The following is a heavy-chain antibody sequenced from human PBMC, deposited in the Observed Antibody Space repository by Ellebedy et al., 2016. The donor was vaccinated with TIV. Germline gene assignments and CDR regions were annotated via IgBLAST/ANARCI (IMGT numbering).Heavy chain of an antibody. J-gene: IGHJ5*02. V-gene: IGHV4-59*12. CDR2: ISYSGST. Sequence: MPGGSLRLSCTVSGGSITTYFWSWIRQPPGKGLEWIGYISYSGSTNYNPSLQSRVTISVDTSKNQFSLKLTSVTAADTAVYYCARWGVATVTTGDWFDPWGQGTLVTVSS. CDR1: GGSITTYF. D-gene: IGHD4-17*01. CDR3: ARWGVATVTTGDWFDP.